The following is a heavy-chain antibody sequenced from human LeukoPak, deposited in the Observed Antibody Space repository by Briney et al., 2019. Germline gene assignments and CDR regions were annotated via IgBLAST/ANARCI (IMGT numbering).Heavy chain of an antibody. D-gene: IGHD3-10*01. J-gene: IGHJ3*02. CDR2: IYYSGST. Sequence: SETLSLTCTVSGGSISSSSYYWGWLRQPPGKGREWVGSIYYSGSTYYNPSLKSRVTISVDTSKNQISLKLSSVTAADTAVYYCARHVGYYGSGSYLDAFDIWGQGTMVTVSS. V-gene: IGHV4-39*01. CDR3: ARHVGYYGSGSYLDAFDI. CDR1: GGSISSSSYY.